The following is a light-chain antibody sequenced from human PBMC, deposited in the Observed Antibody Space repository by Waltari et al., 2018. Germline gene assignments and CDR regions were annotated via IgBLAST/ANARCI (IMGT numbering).Light chain of an antibody. CDR3: SSYTTSGTLV. J-gene: IGLJ1*01. V-gene: IGLV2-14*01. Sequence: QSAPTQPASVSGSPGQSITISCPGTSSDVGGYDFVSWHQQYPGKAPTVMIYGVNNRPSGVSNRFSGSKSGNTASLIISGLQADDEADYYCSSYTTSGTLVFGTGTKVTVL. CDR2: GVN. CDR1: SSDVGGYDF.